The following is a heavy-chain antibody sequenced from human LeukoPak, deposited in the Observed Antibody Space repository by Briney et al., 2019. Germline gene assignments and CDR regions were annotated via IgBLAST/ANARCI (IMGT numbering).Heavy chain of an antibody. D-gene: IGHD3-22*01. CDR3: ARELPPVVTYYFDY. CDR2: IWYDGSNK. V-gene: IGHV3-33*08. Sequence: GGSLRLSCAASGFIFSSYDMHWVRQAPGKGLEWVAVIWYDGSNKYYADSVKGRFTIPRDNSKNTLYLQMNSLRAEDTAVYYCARELPPVVTYYFDYWGQGTLVTVSS. J-gene: IGHJ4*02. CDR1: GFIFSSYD.